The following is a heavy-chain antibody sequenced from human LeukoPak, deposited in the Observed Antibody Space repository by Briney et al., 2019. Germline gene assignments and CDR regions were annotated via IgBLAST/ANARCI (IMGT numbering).Heavy chain of an antibody. D-gene: IGHD7-27*01. V-gene: IGHV3-74*01. CDR3: AKNHGDLFYFDY. J-gene: IGHJ4*02. CDR2: INSDGSST. CDR1: GFTFSSYW. Sequence: GGSLRLSCAASGFTFSSYWMHWVRQAPGKGLVWVSRINSDGSSTDYADSVKGRFTISRDNSKNTLYLQMNSLRAEDTAVYYCAKNHGDLFYFDYWGQGTLVTVSS.